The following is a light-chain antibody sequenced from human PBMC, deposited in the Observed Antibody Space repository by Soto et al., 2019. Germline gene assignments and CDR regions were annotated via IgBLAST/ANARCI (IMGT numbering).Light chain of an antibody. CDR2: EVS. V-gene: IGLV2-14*01. J-gene: IGLJ1*01. CDR3: SSYTSSSTLYV. CDR1: SSDVGGYIY. Sequence: QSALTQPASVSGSPGQSITISCTGTSSDVGGYIYVSWYQQHPGKAPKLMIYEVSNQPSGVSNRFSGSKSGNTASLTISGLQAEEEADYYCSSYTSSSTLYVCGTGTKVTVL.